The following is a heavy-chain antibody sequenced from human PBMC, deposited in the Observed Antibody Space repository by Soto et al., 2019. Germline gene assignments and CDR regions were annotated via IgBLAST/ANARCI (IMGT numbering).Heavy chain of an antibody. V-gene: IGHV1-18*01. CDR3: ARGGLSYGAFDI. CDR2: INAYNGNT. CDR1: GYTFTSYG. Sequence: ASVKVSCKASGYTFTSYGISWVRQAPGQGLEWMGWINAYNGNTNYAQKLQGRVTMTTDTSTSTVYRELRSLRSDDTAVYYCARGGLSYGAFDIWGQGTMVTVSS. J-gene: IGHJ3*02. D-gene: IGHD3-10*01.